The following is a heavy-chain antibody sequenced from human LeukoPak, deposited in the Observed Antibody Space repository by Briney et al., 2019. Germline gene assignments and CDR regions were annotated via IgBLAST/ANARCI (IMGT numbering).Heavy chain of an antibody. V-gene: IGHV3-43*02. Sequence: GGSLRLSCAASVFTFDDYAMHGVRQAPGKGREWVSLISGDGGRTYYAEFVEGRFTISRNNSKNSLYLQINSLSTEDTALYDGAKGGDYYDSSGHDYWGQGTLVTVSS. CDR2: ISGDGGRT. CDR1: VFTFDDYA. J-gene: IGHJ4*02. D-gene: IGHD3-22*01. CDR3: AKGGDYYDSSGHDY.